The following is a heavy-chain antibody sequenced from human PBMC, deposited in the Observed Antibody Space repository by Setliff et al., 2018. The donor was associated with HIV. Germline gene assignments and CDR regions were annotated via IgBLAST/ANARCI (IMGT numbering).Heavy chain of an antibody. J-gene: IGHJ6*03. CDR3: ARSPPTTFWSGYTYYYYMDV. CDR2: IYYSGST. D-gene: IGHD3-3*01. V-gene: IGHV4-59*01. Sequence: PSETLSLTCTVSGGSISSYYWSWIRQPPGKGLEWIGYIYYSGSTNYNPSLKSRVTISVDTSKNQFPLKLNSVTAADTAVYYCARSPPTTFWSGYTYYYYMDVWGKGTTVTVSS. CDR1: GGSISSYY.